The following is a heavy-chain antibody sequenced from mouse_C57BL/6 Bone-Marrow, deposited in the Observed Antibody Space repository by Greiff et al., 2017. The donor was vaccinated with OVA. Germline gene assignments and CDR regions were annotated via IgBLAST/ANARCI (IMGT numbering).Heavy chain of an antibody. CDR3: ARGWLRRGAWFAY. D-gene: IGHD2-2*01. CDR2: ISDGGSYT. J-gene: IGHJ3*01. Sequence: EVKLVESGGGLVKPGGSLKLSCAASGFTFSSYAMSWVRQTPEKRLEWVATISDGGSYTYYPDNVKGRFTISRDNAKNNLYLQMSHLKSEDTAMYYCARGWLRRGAWFAYWGQGTLVTVSA. V-gene: IGHV5-4*03. CDR1: GFTFSSYA.